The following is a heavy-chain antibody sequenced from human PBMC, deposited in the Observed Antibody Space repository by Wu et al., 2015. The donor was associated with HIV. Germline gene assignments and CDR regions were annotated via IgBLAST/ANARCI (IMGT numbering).Heavy chain of an antibody. CDR1: GGTFSNYA. Sequence: QVQLVQSGAELKRPGSSVKISCQASGGTFSNYAINWVRQAPGQGLEWMGWINAYNSNTNYAQKFQDRVTLTTDTSTTTAYMDLRSLRSDDTAVYYCAGDSGSGSPPRDWGQGTLVTVSS. D-gene: IGHD3-10*01. CDR2: INAYNSNT. CDR3: AGDSGSGSPPRD. J-gene: IGHJ4*02. V-gene: IGHV1-18*01.